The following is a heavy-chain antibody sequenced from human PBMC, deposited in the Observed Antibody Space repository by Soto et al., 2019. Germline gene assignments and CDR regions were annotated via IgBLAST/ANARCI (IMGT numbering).Heavy chain of an antibody. D-gene: IGHD6-19*01. Sequence: SETLSLTCDVYGGSFSGHYWSWIRQSPGKGLEWIGENTHSGRSSYNPSLKSRVTISVDTSKNQFSLELTSLTAADTAVYYCARVLFVGPVAGRRYYFDYWGQGTLVTVSS. J-gene: IGHJ4*02. CDR1: GGSFSGHY. V-gene: IGHV4-34*01. CDR2: NTHSGRS. CDR3: ARVLFVGPVAGRRYYFDY.